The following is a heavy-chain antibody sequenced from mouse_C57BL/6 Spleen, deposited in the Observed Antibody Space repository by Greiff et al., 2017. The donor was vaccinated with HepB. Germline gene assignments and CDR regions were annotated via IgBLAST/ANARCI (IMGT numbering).Heavy chain of an antibody. Sequence: EVQLQQPGAELVKPGASVKLSCTASGYTFTDYNMDWVKQSHGKSLEWIGDINHNNGGTNYKQKLKGKATLTVDKSSSKAYMELRSLTSEDTAIYYCASLYDGYDGFAYWGQGTLVTVSA. J-gene: IGHJ3*01. D-gene: IGHD2-3*01. V-gene: IGHV1-18*01. CDR2: INHNNGGT. CDR1: GYTFTDYN. CDR3: ASLYDGYDGFAY.